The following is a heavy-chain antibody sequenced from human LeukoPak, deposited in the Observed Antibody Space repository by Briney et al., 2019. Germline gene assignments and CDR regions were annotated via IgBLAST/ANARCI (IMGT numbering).Heavy chain of an antibody. CDR1: GFTFSSYW. CDR3: AGGSGWIFDS. D-gene: IGHD6-19*01. CDR2: IKEDGSEI. J-gene: IGHJ4*02. Sequence: GGSLGLSCAASGFTFSSYWMTWVRQAPGKGLEWVADIKEDGSEIHYVDSVKGRFTISRDNAKNSLFLQMNSLRAEDTAVYYCAGGSGWIFDSWGQGTLVTVSS. V-gene: IGHV3-7*04.